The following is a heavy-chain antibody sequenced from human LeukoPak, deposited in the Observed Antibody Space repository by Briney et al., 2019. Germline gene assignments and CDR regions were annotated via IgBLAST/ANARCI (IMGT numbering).Heavy chain of an antibody. V-gene: IGHV3-30*03. CDR3: ATDHGFHYGAYFDY. Sequence: PGGSLRLSCAASGFTVSSNYMSWVRQAPGKGLEWVAVISYDGSNKYSAGSVKGRFTISRDNSKNTLYLQMNSLRPEDTAVYYCATDHGFHYGAYFDYWGQGTLVTVSS. CDR1: GFTVSSNY. J-gene: IGHJ4*02. CDR2: ISYDGSNK. D-gene: IGHD4-17*01.